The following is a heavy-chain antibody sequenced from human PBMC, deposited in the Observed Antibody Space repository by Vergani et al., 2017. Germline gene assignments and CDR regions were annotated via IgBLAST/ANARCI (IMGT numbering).Heavy chain of an antibody. D-gene: IGHD3-10*01. CDR3: ARDSSESYCYGSGSFRVDYYYGMDV. CDR2: IIPILGIA. J-gene: IGHJ6*02. Sequence: QVQLVHSGAEVKKPGSSVKVSCKASGGTFSSYTISWVRQAPGQGLEWMGRIIPILGIAHYEQKFQGRVTLTADKSTSTAYMELSSLRSEDTAMYYCARDSSESYCYGSGSFRVDYYYGMDVWGQGTTVTVSS. CDR1: GGTFSSYT. V-gene: IGHV1-69*04.